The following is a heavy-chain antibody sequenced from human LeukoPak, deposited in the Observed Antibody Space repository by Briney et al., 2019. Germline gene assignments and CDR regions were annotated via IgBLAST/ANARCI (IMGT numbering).Heavy chain of an antibody. CDR1: GDSISTYY. Sequence: SETLSLTCTVSGDSISTYYWSWIRQPPGKGLEWIGYIYYIGSTNYNPSLKSRVTISVDTSKNQFSLKLSSLNAADTAVYYCARGPSGSYSRWFDYWGQGTLVTVSS. CDR3: ARGPSGSYSRWFDY. CDR2: IYYIGST. J-gene: IGHJ4*02. D-gene: IGHD1-26*01. V-gene: IGHV4-59*01.